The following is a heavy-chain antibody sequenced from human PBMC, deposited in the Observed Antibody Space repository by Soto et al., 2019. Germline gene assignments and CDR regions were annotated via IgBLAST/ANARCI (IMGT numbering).Heavy chain of an antibody. J-gene: IGHJ5*02. CDR2: IIPIFGTA. D-gene: IGHD3-22*01. CDR1: GGTFSSYA. CDR3: ARDTNYYDSSGPSARKRVVLVHWFDP. Sequence: QVQLVQSGAEVKKPGSSVKVSCKASGGTFSSYAISWVRQAPGQGLEWMGGIIPIFGTANYAQKFQGRFTITADESTSTAYMELSSLRSEDTAVYYCARDTNYYDSSGPSARKRVVLVHWFDPWGQGTLVTVSS. V-gene: IGHV1-69*12.